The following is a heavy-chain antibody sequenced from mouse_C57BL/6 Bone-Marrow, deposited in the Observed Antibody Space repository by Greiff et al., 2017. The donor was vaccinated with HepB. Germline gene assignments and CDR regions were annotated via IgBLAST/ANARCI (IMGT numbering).Heavy chain of an antibody. Sequence: QVQLKQPGAELVKPGASVKMSCKASGYTFTSYWITWVKQRPGQGLEWIGDIYPGSGSTNYNEKFKSKATLTVDTSSSTAYMQLSSLTSKDSAVYYCARDIYYYGSKNYWGQGTTLTVSS. V-gene: IGHV1-55*01. CDR2: IYPGSGST. D-gene: IGHD1-1*01. J-gene: IGHJ2*01. CDR3: ARDIYYYGSKNY. CDR1: GYTFTSYW.